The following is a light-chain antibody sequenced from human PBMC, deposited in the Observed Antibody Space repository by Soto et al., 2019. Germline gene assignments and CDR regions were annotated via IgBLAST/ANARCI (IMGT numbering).Light chain of an antibody. Sequence: SVLTQPPSVSGAPGQRVTISCTGSSSNIGAGYDVHWYQQLPGTAPKLLIYGNSNRPSGVPDRFSGSKSGTSASPAITGLQAEDEADYYCQSYDSSLSVVFGGGTKVTVL. CDR2: GNS. CDR3: QSYDSSLSVV. CDR1: SSNIGAGYD. V-gene: IGLV1-40*01. J-gene: IGLJ2*01.